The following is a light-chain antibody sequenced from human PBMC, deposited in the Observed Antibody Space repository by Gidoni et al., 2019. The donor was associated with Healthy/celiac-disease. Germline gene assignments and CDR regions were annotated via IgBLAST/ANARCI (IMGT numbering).Light chain of an antibody. CDR3: QQYDNLPPGWCT. CDR1: QDISNY. V-gene: IGKV1-33*01. Sequence: DIQMTQSPSSLSASVGDRVTITCQASQDISNYLNWYQQKPGKAPKLLIYDASNLETGVPSRFSGSGSGTDFTFTISSLQPEDIATYYCQQYDNLPPGWCTFXXXTKLEIK. J-gene: IGKJ2*02. CDR2: DAS.